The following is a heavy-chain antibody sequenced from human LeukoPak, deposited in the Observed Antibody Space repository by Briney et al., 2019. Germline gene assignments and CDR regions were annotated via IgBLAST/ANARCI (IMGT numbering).Heavy chain of an antibody. CDR1: GGSISSYY. J-gene: IGHJ4*02. CDR2: IFDSGNT. Sequence: PSETLSLTCSVSGGSISSYYWSWIRQPPGKGLEWIGYIFDSGNTKYNPSLKSRVTISVDTSKNQFSLRLTSVTAADTAFYYCARGPPRYNGPGSDYFDYWGQGTLVTVSS. D-gene: IGHD3-10*01. CDR3: ARGPPRYNGPGSDYFDY. V-gene: IGHV4-59*01.